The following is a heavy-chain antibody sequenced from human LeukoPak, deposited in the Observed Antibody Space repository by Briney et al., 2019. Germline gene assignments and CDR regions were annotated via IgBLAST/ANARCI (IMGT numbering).Heavy chain of an antibody. CDR2: ISGSGGST. CDR1: GFTFSSYA. Sequence: GGSLRLSCAASGFTFSSYAMSWVRQAPGKGLEWVSAISGSGGSTYYADSVKGRFTISRDNSKNTLFLQMNSLRPEDTAVYYCARHPGDFTGIVNYYYMDVWGKGTTVTVSS. CDR3: ARHPGDFTGIVNYYYMDV. D-gene: IGHD1-26*01. J-gene: IGHJ6*03. V-gene: IGHV3-23*01.